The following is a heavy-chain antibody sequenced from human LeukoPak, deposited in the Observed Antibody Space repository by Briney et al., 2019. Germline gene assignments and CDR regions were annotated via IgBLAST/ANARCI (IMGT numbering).Heavy chain of an antibody. Sequence: GRSLRLSCAASGFTFDDYAMHWVRQAPGKGLEWVSGISWNSGSIGYADSVKGRFTISRDNAKNSLYLQMNSLRAGDTAVYYCARGYDYGDYSYWYFDLWGRGTLVTVSS. CDR2: ISWNSGSI. CDR1: GFTFDDYA. J-gene: IGHJ2*01. CDR3: ARGYDYGDYSYWYFDL. V-gene: IGHV3-9*01. D-gene: IGHD4-17*01.